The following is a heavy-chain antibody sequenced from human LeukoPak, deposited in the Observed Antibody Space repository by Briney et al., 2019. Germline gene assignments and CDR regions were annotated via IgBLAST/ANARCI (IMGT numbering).Heavy chain of an antibody. CDR3: ARAPAEIGGYYPEYFRH. J-gene: IGHJ1*01. CDR2: IKSDGST. Sequence: GGSLRLSCAATGFTFSRYWMHWVRQAPGKGLVWVSRIKSDGSTNYADSVKGRFTISRDNAKNTVSLQMNSLRAEDTGVYYCARAPAEIGGYYPEYFRHWGQGTLVTVSS. D-gene: IGHD3-22*01. CDR1: GFTFSRYW. V-gene: IGHV3-74*01.